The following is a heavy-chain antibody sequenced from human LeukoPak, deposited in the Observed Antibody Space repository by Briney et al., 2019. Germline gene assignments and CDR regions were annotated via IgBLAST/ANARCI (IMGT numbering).Heavy chain of an antibody. D-gene: IGHD4-11*01. Sequence: SVKVSCKASGYTITSYGISWVRQAPGQGLEWMGGIIPIFGTANYAQKFQGRVTITADESTSTAYMELSSLRSEDTAVYYCARGGYSNYKWFDPWGQGTLVTVSS. CDR2: IIPIFGTA. CDR3: ARGGYSNYKWFDP. V-gene: IGHV1-69*13. J-gene: IGHJ5*02. CDR1: GYTITSYG.